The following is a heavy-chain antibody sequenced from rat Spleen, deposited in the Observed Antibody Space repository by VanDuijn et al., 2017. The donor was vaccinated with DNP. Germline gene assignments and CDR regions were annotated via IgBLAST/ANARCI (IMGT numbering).Heavy chain of an antibody. D-gene: IGHD1-4*01. CDR2: ISYDGSST. CDR3: ARHRAGIRRFDY. CDR1: GFTFSDYA. J-gene: IGHJ2*01. V-gene: IGHV5-17*01. Sequence: EVQLVESGGGLLQPGRSLKLSCAASGFTFSDYAMARVRQAPKKGLDWVATISYDGSSTYYRDSVKGRFTFSRDSAKSTLYLQMDSLRSEDTATYYSARHRAGIRRFDYWGQGVMVTVSS.